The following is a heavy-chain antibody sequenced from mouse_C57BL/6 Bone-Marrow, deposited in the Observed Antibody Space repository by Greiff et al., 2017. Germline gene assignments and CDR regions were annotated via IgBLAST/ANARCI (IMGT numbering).Heavy chain of an antibody. J-gene: IGHJ2*01. D-gene: IGHD1-1*01. CDR1: GYTFTSYW. Sequence: VQLQQPGAELVRPGASVKLSCKASGYTFTSYWMHWVKQRPGQGLEWIGVINPSYSYTNYNQKFKGKATLTVDTSSSTADMQLSRLTSEDSAVYYCVSPGHYKGFLDYWGQGTALTVSS. V-gene: IGHV1-59*01. CDR3: VSPGHYKGFLDY. CDR2: INPSYSYT.